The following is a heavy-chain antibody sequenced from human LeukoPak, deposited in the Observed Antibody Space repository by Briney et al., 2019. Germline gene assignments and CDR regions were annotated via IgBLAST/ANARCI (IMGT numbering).Heavy chain of an antibody. CDR3: ARIAVENWFDP. Sequence: GGSLRLSCAASGFTFSSYAMHWVRRAPGKGLEWVAVISYDGSNKYYADSVKGRFTISRDNSKNTLYLQMNSLRAEDTAVYYCARIAVENWFDPWGQGALVTVSS. D-gene: IGHD6-19*01. V-gene: IGHV3-30-3*01. CDR2: ISYDGSNK. CDR1: GFTFSSYA. J-gene: IGHJ5*02.